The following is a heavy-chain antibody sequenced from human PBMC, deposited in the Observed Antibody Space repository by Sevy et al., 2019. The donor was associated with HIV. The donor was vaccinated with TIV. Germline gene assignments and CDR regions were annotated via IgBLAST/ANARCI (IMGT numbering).Heavy chain of an antibody. CDR1: GGSFSGYY. CDR2: INHSGST. J-gene: IGHJ4*02. D-gene: IGHD3-22*01. CDR3: AKAPTYYYDSSGYYWDY. Sequence: SETVSLTCAVYGGSFSGYYWSWIRQPPGKGLEWIGEINHSGSTNYNPSLKSRVTISVDTSKNQFSLKLSSVTAADTAVYYCAKAPTYYYDSSGYYWDYWGQGTLVTVSS. V-gene: IGHV4-34*01.